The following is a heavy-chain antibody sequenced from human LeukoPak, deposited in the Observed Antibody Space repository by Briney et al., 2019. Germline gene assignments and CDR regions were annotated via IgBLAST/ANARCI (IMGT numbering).Heavy chain of an antibody. CDR2: IYYSGSR. CDR3: ARGNGYYFGY. D-gene: IGHD3-3*01. V-gene: IGHV4-59*01. J-gene: IGHJ4*02. Sequence: SETLSLTCTVSGGSISSYYWSWIRKPPGKGLEWIGYIYYSGSRNYNPSLKSRVTISVDTSKNQFSLKLSSVTAADTAVYYCARGNGYYFGYWGQGTLVTVSS. CDR1: GGSISSYY.